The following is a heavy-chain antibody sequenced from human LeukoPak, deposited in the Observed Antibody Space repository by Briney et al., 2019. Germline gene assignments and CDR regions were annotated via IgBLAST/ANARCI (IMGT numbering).Heavy chain of an antibody. V-gene: IGHV3-69-1*01. CDR1: GFTFSSYW. J-gene: IGHJ4*02. Sequence: GGSLRLSCAASGFTFSSYWMHWVRQAPGKGLEWVAYITSSSSTNYADSVKGRFTISRDNAKNSLYLQMNSLRAEDTAVYFCARGTLGAWGWWGQGTLVTVSS. D-gene: IGHD6-19*01. CDR2: ITSSSST. CDR3: ARGTLGAWGW.